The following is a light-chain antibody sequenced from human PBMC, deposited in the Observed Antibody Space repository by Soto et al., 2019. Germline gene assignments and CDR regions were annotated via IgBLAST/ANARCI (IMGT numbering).Light chain of an antibody. J-gene: IGLJ2*01. CDR1: SSDVGGYNY. CDR2: EVN. CDR3: YSYAGSNDVL. Sequence: QSALTRPPSASGSPGQSVTISCTGTSSDVGGYNYVSWYQQHPGRAPKLMIYEVNKRPSGVPDRFSGSKSGNTASLTVSGLQAEDEADYYCYSYAGSNDVLFGGGTKLTVL. V-gene: IGLV2-8*01.